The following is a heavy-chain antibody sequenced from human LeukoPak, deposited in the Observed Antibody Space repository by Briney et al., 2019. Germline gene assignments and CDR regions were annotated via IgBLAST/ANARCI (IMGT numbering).Heavy chain of an antibody. V-gene: IGHV4-31*03. J-gene: IGHJ5*02. D-gene: IGHD2-2*01. CDR2: IYYSGST. CDR3: AREGSTLFDP. Sequence: SETLSLTCTVSGGSRSSGNYYWSWIRQHPGKGLEWIGYIYYSGSTYYNPSLKSRVTISVDTSKNQFSLKLSSVTAADTAVYYCAREGSTLFDPWGQGTLVTVSS. CDR1: GGSRSSGNYY.